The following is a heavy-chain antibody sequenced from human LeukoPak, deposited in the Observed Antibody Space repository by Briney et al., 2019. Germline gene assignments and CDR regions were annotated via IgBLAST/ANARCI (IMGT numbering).Heavy chain of an antibody. CDR3: AREASGWTDY. V-gene: IGHV3-48*04. J-gene: IGHJ4*02. Sequence: GGSLRLSCAASGFAFNSYSMNWVRQAPGKGLEWVSYISRSSGTIFYADSVKGRFTVSRDNTNNSLYLQMNSLRGEDTAVYYCAREASGWTDYWGQGTLVTVSS. CDR2: ISRSSGTI. CDR1: GFAFNSYS. D-gene: IGHD6-25*01.